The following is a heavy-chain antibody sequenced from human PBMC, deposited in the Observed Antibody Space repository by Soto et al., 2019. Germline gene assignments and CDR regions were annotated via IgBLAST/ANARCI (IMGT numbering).Heavy chain of an antibody. CDR2: IFSNDEK. J-gene: IGHJ6*03. D-gene: IGHD6-19*01. CDR3: ARILFGRSVAGGYFYLDV. CDR1: GFALSNGKVG. V-gene: IGHV2-26*01. Sequence: HVTLKESGPVLVKPTETLTLTCTVSGFALSNGKVGVRWIRQPPGKALEWLAHIFSNDEKSYRTSLKSRLTISEDTSNSQVVLTMTNVDPVDTATYYCARILFGRSVAGGYFYLDVWGKGTTVTVSS.